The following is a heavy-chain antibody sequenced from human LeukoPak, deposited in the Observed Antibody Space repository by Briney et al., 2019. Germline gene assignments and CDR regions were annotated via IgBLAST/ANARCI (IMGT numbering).Heavy chain of an antibody. CDR2: ISYDGSNK. V-gene: IGHV3-30*18. Sequence: GGSLRLSCAASGFIFNNYGMHWVRQAPGKGLEWVAVISYDGSNKYYADSVKGRFTISRDNSKNTLYLQMNSLRAEDTAIYYCAKQREGSSWSPDYWGQGTLVTVSS. D-gene: IGHD6-13*01. J-gene: IGHJ4*02. CDR3: AKQREGSSWSPDY. CDR1: GFIFNNYG.